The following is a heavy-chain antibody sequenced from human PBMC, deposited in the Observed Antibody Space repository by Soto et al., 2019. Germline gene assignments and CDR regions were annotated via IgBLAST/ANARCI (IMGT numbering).Heavy chain of an antibody. D-gene: IGHD1-26*01. CDR1: GGSISSGDYY. CDR2: IYYSGST. J-gene: IGHJ5*02. Sequence: SETLSLTCTVSGGSISSGDYYWSWIRQPPGKGLEWIGYIYYSGSTYYNPSLKSRVTISVDTSKNQFSLKLSSVTAADTAVYYCARESALPNWFDPWGQGTLVTVSS. CDR3: ARESALPNWFDP. V-gene: IGHV4-30-4*01.